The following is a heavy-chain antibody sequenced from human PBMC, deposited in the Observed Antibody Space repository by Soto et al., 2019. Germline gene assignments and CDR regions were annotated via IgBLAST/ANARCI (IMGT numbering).Heavy chain of an antibody. CDR2: ISAYNGNT. D-gene: IGHD3-16*01. Sequence: QVQLVQSGAEVKKPGASVKVSCKASGYTFTSYGISWVRQAPGQGLEWMGWISAYNGNTNYAQKLQGRVTMTTDTSTSTAYMELRSLRSDDTAVYYCARDSALGETYYYYGMDVWGQGTTVTVSS. CDR1: GYTFTSYG. J-gene: IGHJ6*02. CDR3: ARDSALGETYYYYGMDV. V-gene: IGHV1-18*01.